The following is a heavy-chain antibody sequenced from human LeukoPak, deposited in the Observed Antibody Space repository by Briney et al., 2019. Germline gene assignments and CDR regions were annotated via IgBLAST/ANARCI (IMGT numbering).Heavy chain of an antibody. D-gene: IGHD3-22*01. CDR3: ARHRSYYYDSSGYWVFDY. J-gene: IGHJ4*02. CDR2: IDPSDSYT. Sequence: KRGESLKISCKGSGYSFTSYWISWVRQMPGKGLEWMGRIDPSDSYTNYSPSFQGHVTISADKSISTAYLQWGSLKASDTAMYYCARHRSYYYDSSGYWVFDYWGQGTLVTVSS. V-gene: IGHV5-10-1*01. CDR1: GYSFTSYW.